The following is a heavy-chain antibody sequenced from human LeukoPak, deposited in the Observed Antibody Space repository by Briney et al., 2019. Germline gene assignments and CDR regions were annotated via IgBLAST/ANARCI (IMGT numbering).Heavy chain of an antibody. V-gene: IGHV3-23*01. CDR2: ISGRGDLE. D-gene: IGHD3-3*01. CDR1: GFTLSSYA. Sequence: PGGSLRLSCSASGFTLSSYAMTWVRQAPGKGLEWVSTISGRGDLEFYTESVKGRFTISRDHSKNTVHLQMDSLRAEDTAIYYCAREGDFWSGYPIDHYYYMDVWGKGTTVTATS. J-gene: IGHJ6*03. CDR3: AREGDFWSGYPIDHYYYMDV.